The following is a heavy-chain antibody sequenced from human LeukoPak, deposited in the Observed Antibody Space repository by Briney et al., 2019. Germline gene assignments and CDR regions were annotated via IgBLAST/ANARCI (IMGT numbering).Heavy chain of an antibody. CDR1: GGSISSGGYY. Sequence: SETLSLTCTVSGGSISSGGYYWSWTRQHPGKGLEWIGYIYYSGSTYYNPSLKSRVTISVDTSKNQFSLKLSSVAAADTAVYYCARGYCSGGSCYSGLFDYWGQGTLVTVSS. D-gene: IGHD2-15*01. CDR2: IYYSGST. J-gene: IGHJ4*02. CDR3: ARGYCSGGSCYSGLFDY. V-gene: IGHV4-31*03.